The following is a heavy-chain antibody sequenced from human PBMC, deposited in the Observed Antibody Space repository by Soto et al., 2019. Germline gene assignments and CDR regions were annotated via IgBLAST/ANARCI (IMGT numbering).Heavy chain of an antibody. CDR3: AKDHGTNGMDV. J-gene: IGHJ6*02. V-gene: IGHV3-30*18. D-gene: IGHD2-8*01. CDR2: ISYDGSNK. Sequence: QVQLVESGGGVVQPGRSLRLSCAASGFTFSSYGMHWVRQAPGKGLEWVAVISYDGSNKDYADSVKGRFTISRDNSKNTLYPQMNSLRAEDTAVYYCAKDHGTNGMDVWGQGTTVTVSS. CDR1: GFTFSSYG.